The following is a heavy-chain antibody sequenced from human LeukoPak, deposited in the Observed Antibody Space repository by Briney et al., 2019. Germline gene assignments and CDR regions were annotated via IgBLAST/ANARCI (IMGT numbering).Heavy chain of an antibody. Sequence: SETLSLTCTVSGGSISSYYWSWIRQPAGKGLEWIGRFYTSGSTKYNPSLKSRVTMSEDTSKNQFSLKLSSVTAADTGVYYCARTYYDYVWGSYRSKSFDYWGQGTLVTVSS. D-gene: IGHD3-16*02. CDR3: ARTYYDYVWGSYRSKSFDY. CDR2: FYTSGST. CDR1: GGSISSYY. V-gene: IGHV4-4*07. J-gene: IGHJ4*02.